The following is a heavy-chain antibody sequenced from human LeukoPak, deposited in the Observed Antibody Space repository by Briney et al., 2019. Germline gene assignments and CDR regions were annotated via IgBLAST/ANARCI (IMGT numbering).Heavy chain of an antibody. J-gene: IGHJ1*01. V-gene: IGHV4-4*07. Sequence: KPSETLSLTCTVSGGPISSYYWDWIRQPVGKGLEWIGRIYSSGSTNYNPSLKSRVTISADTSKNQLSLKLTSVTSADTAVYYCAVKAPYSPAYTQYWGQGTLVTVSS. D-gene: IGHD2-15*01. CDR1: GGPISSYY. CDR2: IYSSGST. CDR3: AVKAPYSPAYTQY.